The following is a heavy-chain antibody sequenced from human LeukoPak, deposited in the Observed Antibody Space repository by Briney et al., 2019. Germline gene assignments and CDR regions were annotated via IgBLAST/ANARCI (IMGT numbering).Heavy chain of an antibody. CDR1: GGTFSSYA. Sequence: SVKVSCKASGGTFSSYAISWVRQAPGQGLEWMGGIIPIFGTANYAQKFQGRVTITTDESTSTAYMELSSLRSEDTAVYYCARDAGRHYDILTGYFHYFDYWGQGTLVTVSS. CDR2: IIPIFGTA. J-gene: IGHJ4*02. V-gene: IGHV1-69*05. D-gene: IGHD3-9*01. CDR3: ARDAGRHYDILTGYFHYFDY.